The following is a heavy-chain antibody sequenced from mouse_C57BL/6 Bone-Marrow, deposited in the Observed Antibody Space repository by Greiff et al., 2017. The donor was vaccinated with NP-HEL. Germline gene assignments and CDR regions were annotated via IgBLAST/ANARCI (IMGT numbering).Heavy chain of an antibody. J-gene: IGHJ1*03. D-gene: IGHD1-1*01. CDR2: IYPGNGDT. Sequence: QVQLQQSGAELVRPGASVKMSCKASGYTFTSYNMHWVKQTPRQGLEWIGAIYPGNGDTSYHQQFKGKATLTVDKSSSTAYMQLSSLTSEDSAVYFCASPYYGSSPLWYFDVWGTGTTVTVSA. V-gene: IGHV1-12*01. CDR1: GYTFTSYN. CDR3: ASPYYGSSPLWYFDV.